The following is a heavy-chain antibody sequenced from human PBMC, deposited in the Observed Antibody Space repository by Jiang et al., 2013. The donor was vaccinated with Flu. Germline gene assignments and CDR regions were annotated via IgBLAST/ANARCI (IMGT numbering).Heavy chain of an antibody. CDR3: ARDLPGYSGFDY. J-gene: IGHJ4*02. Sequence: VQLLESGGGLVQPGGSLRLSCAASGFTFSSYSMNWVRQAPGKGLEWVSSISSSSSYIYYADSVKGRFTISRDNAKNSLYLQMNSLRAEDTAVYYCARDLPGYSGFDYWGQGTLVTVSS. CDR2: ISSSSSYI. D-gene: IGHD3-9*01. V-gene: IGHV3-21*01. CDR1: GFTFSSYS.